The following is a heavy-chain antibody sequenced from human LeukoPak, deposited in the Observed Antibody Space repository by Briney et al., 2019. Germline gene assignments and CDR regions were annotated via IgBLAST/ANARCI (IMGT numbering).Heavy chain of an antibody. Sequence: GGSLRLSCAAFGFTFSDYYMSWIRQAPGKGLEWVSCISSSGSTIYYADSVKGRFTISRDNAKNSLYLQMNSLRAEDTAVYYCARDHSSGSFDYWGQGTLVTVSS. V-gene: IGHV3-11*01. CDR3: ARDHSSGSFDY. CDR1: GFTFSDYY. J-gene: IGHJ4*02. CDR2: ISSSGSTI. D-gene: IGHD1-26*01.